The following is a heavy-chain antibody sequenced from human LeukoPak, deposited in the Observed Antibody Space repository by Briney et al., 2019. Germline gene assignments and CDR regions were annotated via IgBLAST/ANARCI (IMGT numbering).Heavy chain of an antibody. CDR1: GGSISNSNYY. J-gene: IGHJ4*02. V-gene: IGHV4-39*07. CDR3: VSQNRYCSGDSCYYYFDY. CDR2: IYYAGGT. Sequence: PSEILSLTCTVSGGSISNSNYYWGWIRQPPGKGLEWIGTIYYAGGTYYNPSLKSRVTVSIDTSKNQFSLKLSSVTAADTAVYYCVSQNRYCSGDSCYYYFDYWGQGTLVTVSS. D-gene: IGHD2-15*01.